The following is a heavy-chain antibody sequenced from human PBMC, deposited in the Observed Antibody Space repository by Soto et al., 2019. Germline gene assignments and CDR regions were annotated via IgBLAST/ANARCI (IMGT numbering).Heavy chain of an antibody. D-gene: IGHD6-6*01. CDR3: AREGSSSSSVIASFDY. J-gene: IGHJ4*02. Sequence: SETLSLTCAVSGGSISSSNWWSWVRQPPGKGLEWIGEIYHSGSTNYNPSLKSRVTISVDKSKNQFSLKLSSVTAADTAVYYCAREGSSSSSVIASFDYWGQGTLVTVSS. CDR1: GGSISSSNW. V-gene: IGHV4-4*02. CDR2: IYHSGST.